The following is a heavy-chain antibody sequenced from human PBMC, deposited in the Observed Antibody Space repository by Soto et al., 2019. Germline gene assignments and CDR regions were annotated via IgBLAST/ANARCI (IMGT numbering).Heavy chain of an antibody. Sequence: GGSLRLSCAASGFTFSSYGMHWVRQAPGKGLEWVAVISYDGSNKYYADSVKGRFTISRDNSKNTLYLQMNSLRAEDTAVYYCAKDNGPGGNYFDYWGQGTLVTVSS. CDR3: AKDNGPGGNYFDY. D-gene: IGHD2-8*01. V-gene: IGHV3-30*18. CDR1: GFTFSSYG. CDR2: ISYDGSNK. J-gene: IGHJ4*02.